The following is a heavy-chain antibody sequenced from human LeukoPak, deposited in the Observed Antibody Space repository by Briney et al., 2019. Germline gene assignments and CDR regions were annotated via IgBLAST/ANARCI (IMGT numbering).Heavy chain of an antibody. CDR1: GFTFSNYA. Sequence: GGSLRLSCAASGFTFSNYAMNWVRQAPGKGLEWVSVISGSGGSTYYADSVKGRFTISRDNSKNTLYLQMNSLRAEDTAVYYCAKDRYSSSWYPGCAFDIWGQGTMVTVSS. CDR3: AKDRYSSSWYPGCAFDI. CDR2: ISGSGGST. D-gene: IGHD6-13*01. J-gene: IGHJ3*02. V-gene: IGHV3-23*01.